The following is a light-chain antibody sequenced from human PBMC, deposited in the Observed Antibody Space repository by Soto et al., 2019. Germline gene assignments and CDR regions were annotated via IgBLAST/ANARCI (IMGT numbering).Light chain of an antibody. CDR3: QQYDCSPGYT. CDR1: QSVSSSY. V-gene: IGKV3-20*01. CDR2: GAS. J-gene: IGKJ2*01. Sequence: EIVLTQSPGTLSLSPGERATLSCRASQSVSSSYLAWYQQKPGQAPRLLIYGASSRATGIPDRCSGSGAGTDFTLTISRLEPEDFAVYYCQQYDCSPGYTFGQGTKLEIK.